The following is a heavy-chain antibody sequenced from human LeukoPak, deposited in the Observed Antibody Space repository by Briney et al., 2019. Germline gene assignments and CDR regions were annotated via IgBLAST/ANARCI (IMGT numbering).Heavy chain of an antibody. CDR3: ARDSSGYQ. D-gene: IGHD3-22*01. V-gene: IGHV3-7*01. Sequence: GGSLRLSCAASGFTFSSYWMSWVRQAPGKGLEWVASIKEDGSEKYYGDSVKGRFTISRDNAKNSLYLEMNSLRVEDTAVYYCARDSSGYQWGQGTLVTVSS. CDR2: IKEDGSEK. CDR1: GFTFSSYW. J-gene: IGHJ4*02.